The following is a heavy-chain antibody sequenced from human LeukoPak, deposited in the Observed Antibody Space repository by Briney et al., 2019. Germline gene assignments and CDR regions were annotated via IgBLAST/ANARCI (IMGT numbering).Heavy chain of an antibody. V-gene: IGHV4-59*01. CDR2: MYYSGST. J-gene: IGHJ5*02. CDR1: GGSISSYY. CDR3: ARVRIGQLWIKTWWFDP. Sequence: SETLSLTCTVSGGSISSYYWSWIRQPPGKELEWIGYMYYSGSTNYNPSLKSRVTISVDTSKNQFSLKLSSVTAADTAVYYCARVRIGQLWIKTWWFDPWGQGTLVTVSS. D-gene: IGHD5-18*01.